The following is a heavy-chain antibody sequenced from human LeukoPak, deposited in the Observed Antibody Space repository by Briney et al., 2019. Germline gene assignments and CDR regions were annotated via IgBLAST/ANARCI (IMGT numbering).Heavy chain of an antibody. CDR1: GYSSTSYW. J-gene: IGHJ4*02. D-gene: IGHD2-21*02. CDR3: ARHSRGAGDGFDY. CDR2: IYLGDSDT. Sequence: GESLKISCKGSGYSSTSYWIGWVRQMPGKGLEWMGIIYLGDSDTRYSPSFQGQVTISADKSINTVYLQWSSLKASDTAMYYCARHSRGAGDGFDYWGQGTLVTVSS. V-gene: IGHV5-51*01.